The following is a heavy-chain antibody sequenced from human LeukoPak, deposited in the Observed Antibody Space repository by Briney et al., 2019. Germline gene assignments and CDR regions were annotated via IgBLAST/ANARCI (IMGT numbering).Heavy chain of an antibody. Sequence: GASVKVSCKASGYTFTGYYMHWVRQAPGQGLEWMGWISAYNGNTNYAQKLQGRVTMTTDTSTSTAYMELRSLRSDDTAVYYCARGPGSTAWIQLWLEGYYYYGMDVWGQGTTVTVSS. CDR1: GYTFTGYY. CDR2: ISAYNGNT. CDR3: ARGPGSTAWIQLWLEGYYYYGMDV. D-gene: IGHD5-18*01. V-gene: IGHV1-18*04. J-gene: IGHJ6*02.